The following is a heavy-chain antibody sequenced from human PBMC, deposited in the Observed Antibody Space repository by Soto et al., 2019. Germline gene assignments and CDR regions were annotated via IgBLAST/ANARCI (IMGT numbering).Heavy chain of an antibody. D-gene: IGHD6-13*01. V-gene: IGHV1-18*01. CDR3: ARGSSSWYGYYMAV. J-gene: IGHJ6*03. CDR1: GYTFINYG. CDR2: ISSDNGKT. Sequence: ASVKVSCKASGYTFINYGISWVRQAPGQGPEWMGWISSDNGKTNYTQKLQGRVTMTTDTSTTTAYMELERLSFDDTAVYYCARGSSSWYGYYMAVGGKGTTVTV.